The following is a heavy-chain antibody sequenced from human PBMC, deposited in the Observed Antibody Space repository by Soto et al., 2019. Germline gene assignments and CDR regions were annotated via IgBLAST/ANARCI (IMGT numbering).Heavy chain of an antibody. CDR3: ARETEYYDSSGYYF. D-gene: IGHD3-22*01. J-gene: IGHJ4*02. CDR1: GFTFSDYY. V-gene: IGHV3-11*06. Sequence: GGSLRLSCAASGFTFSDYYMSWIRQAPGKGLEWVSSITSSSAFTNYADSVKGRFTIFRDNAKNSLYLQMDSLKAEDTAVYYCARETEYYDSSGYYFWGQGTLVTVSS. CDR2: ITSSSAFT.